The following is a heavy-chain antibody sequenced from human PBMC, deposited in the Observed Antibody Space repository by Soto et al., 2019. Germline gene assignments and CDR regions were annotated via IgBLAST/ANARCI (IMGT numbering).Heavy chain of an antibody. CDR1: GDSISDYFY. D-gene: IGHD2-15*01. V-gene: IGHV4-4*07. CDR3: AREVRGGFTGIFDQ. J-gene: IGHJ4*02. CDR2: IYTDGTT. Sequence: QVQLQGSGPGQVKPSETLSLTYTVSGDSISDYFYWSWIRQPAGKGLEWIGSIYTDGTTKYNPSLKSRVTLSLDKSKNQFSLRLSSVPAADTAVYYFAREVRGGFTGIFDQWGRGSRVTVSS.